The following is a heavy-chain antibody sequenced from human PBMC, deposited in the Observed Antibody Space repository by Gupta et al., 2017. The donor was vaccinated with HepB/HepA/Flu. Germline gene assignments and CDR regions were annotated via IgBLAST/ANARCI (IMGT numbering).Heavy chain of an antibody. J-gene: IGHJ5*02. V-gene: IGHV3-7*01. CDR3: ARDPLPNWYDP. CDR2: IKPDGREI. Sequence: EVLLVESGGGLVQPGGSLRLSFAASGSWFGASWMSWVRQAPGKGPQCVATIKPDGREIYYLDSVKGRFTVSRDNANNFLFLQMNSLRVDDTAVYHCARDPLPNWYDPWGQGTLVTVSS. CDR1: GSWFGASW.